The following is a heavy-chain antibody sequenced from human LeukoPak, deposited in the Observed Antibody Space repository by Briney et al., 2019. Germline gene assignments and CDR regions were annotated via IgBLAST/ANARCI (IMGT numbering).Heavy chain of an antibody. J-gene: IGHJ5*02. Sequence: ASVKVSCKTSGTRDDINWVRQAAGQGLEWVGWMNLNDDTGYAQKFQGRVTFTRNTSLRTLYMELRSLTFEDTAVYYCAKYERRGFDPWGQGTLVTVSS. CDR3: AKYERRGFDP. CDR2: MNLNDDT. D-gene: IGHD2-8*01. V-gene: IGHV1-8*01. CDR1: GTRDD.